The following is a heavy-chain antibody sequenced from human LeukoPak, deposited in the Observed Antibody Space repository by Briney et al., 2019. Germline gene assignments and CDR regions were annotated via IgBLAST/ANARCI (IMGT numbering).Heavy chain of an antibody. J-gene: IGHJ5*02. CDR1: GGTFSSYA. V-gene: IGHV1-69*04. CDR2: IIPILGIA. CDR3: ARVYSSGLFDP. Sequence: ASVKVSCKASGGTFSSYAISWVRQAPGQGLEWMGRIIPILGIANYAQKFQGRVTITADKSTSTAYMELSSLRSEDTAVYYCARVYSSGLFDPLGQGTLVTVSS. D-gene: IGHD6-19*01.